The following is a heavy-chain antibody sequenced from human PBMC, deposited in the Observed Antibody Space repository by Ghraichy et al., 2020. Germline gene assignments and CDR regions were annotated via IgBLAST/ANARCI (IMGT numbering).Heavy chain of an antibody. V-gene: IGHV1-18*03. Sequence: ASVKVSCKASGYTSTRYGITWVRQAPGQGLDWIGWMRFANGNSDYVQKFHGRVTMTSDTSTSKAYMELMSLRSDDLAVYYCATKAIATAGQYYMDVWGKGTPVTVSS. CDR2: MRFANGNS. J-gene: IGHJ6*03. CDR3: ATKAIATAGQYYMDV. D-gene: IGHD6-13*01. CDR1: GYTSTRYG.